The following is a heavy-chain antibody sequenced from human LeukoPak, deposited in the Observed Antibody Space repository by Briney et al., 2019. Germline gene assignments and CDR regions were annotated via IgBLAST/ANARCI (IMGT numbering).Heavy chain of an antibody. CDR1: GYSISSGYY. D-gene: IGHD2-2*01. CDR2: ISHSGST. Sequence: SETLSLTCTVSGYSISSGYYWGWIRQPPGKGLEWIGSISHSGSTYYNPSLKSRVTISVDTSKNQFSLKLRSVTAADTAVYYYARRGVVPAAMDYWGQGTLVTVSS. V-gene: IGHV4-38-2*02. J-gene: IGHJ4*02. CDR3: ARRGVVPAAMDY.